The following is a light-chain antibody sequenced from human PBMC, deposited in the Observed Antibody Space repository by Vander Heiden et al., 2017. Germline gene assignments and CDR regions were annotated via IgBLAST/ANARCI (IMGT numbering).Light chain of an antibody. CDR3: SSYTRNSIVL. CDR1: SSDVGGYHY. V-gene: IGLV2-14*03. Sequence: SALTQPASVSRSPGQSITISCTGPSSDVGGYHYVSWYQQHPGKAPKLMIYDVSNRPSGVSNRFSGSKSGNTASLTISGLQAEDEADYFCSSYTRNSIVLVGGGTKLTVL. CDR2: DVS. J-gene: IGLJ2*01.